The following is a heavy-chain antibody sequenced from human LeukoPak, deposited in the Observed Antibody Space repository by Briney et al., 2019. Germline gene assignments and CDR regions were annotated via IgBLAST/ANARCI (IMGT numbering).Heavy chain of an antibody. CDR2: ISYDGSNK. V-gene: IGHV3-30*18. Sequence: PGGSLRLSCAASGFTFSSYGMHWVRQATGKGLEWVAVISYDGSNKYYADSVKGRFTISRDNSKNTLYLQMNSLRAEDTAVYYCAKIVAAAGFDYWGQGTLVTVSS. CDR3: AKIVAAAGFDY. D-gene: IGHD6-13*01. J-gene: IGHJ4*02. CDR1: GFTFSSYG.